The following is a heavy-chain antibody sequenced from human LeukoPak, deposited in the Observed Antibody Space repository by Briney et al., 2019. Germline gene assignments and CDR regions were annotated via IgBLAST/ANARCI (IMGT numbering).Heavy chain of an antibody. Sequence: GASVKVSCKASGYTFTSYGISWVRQAPGQGLEWMGWISAYNGNTNYAQKLQGRVTMTTDTSTSTAYMELRSLRSDDTAVYYCARDHRYCSSTSCSPFDYWGQGTLVSVSS. J-gene: IGHJ4*02. CDR1: GYTFTSYG. V-gene: IGHV1-18*01. CDR2: ISAYNGNT. D-gene: IGHD2-2*01. CDR3: ARDHRYCSSTSCSPFDY.